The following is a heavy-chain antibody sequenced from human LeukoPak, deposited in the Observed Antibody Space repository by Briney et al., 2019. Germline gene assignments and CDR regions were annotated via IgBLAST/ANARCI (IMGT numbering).Heavy chain of an antibody. D-gene: IGHD2-2*01. J-gene: IGHJ6*02. Sequence: GGSLRLSCAASGFTLSDYYMMWMRQAPGKGLEWVSYISSSGSTIYHADSVKGRFTISRDNAKNSLYLQMNSLRAEDTAVYYCARHGHRTSDVWGQGTTVTVSS. CDR2: ISSSGSTI. V-gene: IGHV3-11*01. CDR3: ARHGHRTSDV. CDR1: GFTLSDYY.